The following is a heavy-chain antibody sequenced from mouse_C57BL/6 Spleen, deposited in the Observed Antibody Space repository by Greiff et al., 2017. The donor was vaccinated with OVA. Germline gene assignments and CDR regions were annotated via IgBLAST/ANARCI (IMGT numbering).Heavy chain of an antibody. J-gene: IGHJ4*01. V-gene: IGHV5-4*01. Sequence: EVKLVESGGGLVKPGGSLKLSCAASGFTFSSYAMSWVRQTPEKRLEWVATISDGGSYTYYPDNVKGRFTISRDNAKNNLYLQMSHLKSEDTAMYYCAREEDGYSYAMDYWGQGTSVTVSS. CDR2: ISDGGSYT. CDR3: AREEDGYSYAMDY. D-gene: IGHD2-3*01. CDR1: GFTFSSYA.